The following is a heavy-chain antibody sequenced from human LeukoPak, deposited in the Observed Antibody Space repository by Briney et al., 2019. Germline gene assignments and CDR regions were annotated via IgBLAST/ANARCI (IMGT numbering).Heavy chain of an antibody. CDR1: GGSFSGYY. D-gene: IGHD6-13*01. Sequence: SETLSLTCAVYGGSFSGYYWSWIRQPPGKGLEWIGEINHSGGTNYNPSLKSRVTISVDTSKNQFSLKLSSVTAADTAVYYCARGGGIAAAVDYWGQGTLVTVSS. V-gene: IGHV4-34*01. J-gene: IGHJ4*02. CDR3: ARGGGIAAAVDY. CDR2: INHSGGT.